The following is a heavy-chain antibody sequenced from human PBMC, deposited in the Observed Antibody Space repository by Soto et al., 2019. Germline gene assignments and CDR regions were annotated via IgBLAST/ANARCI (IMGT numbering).Heavy chain of an antibody. CDR1: GDSMSSGAYY. CDR2: IYHNGDT. V-gene: IGHV4-31*03. J-gene: IGHJ4*02. D-gene: IGHD3-22*01. CDR3: ASSYSGYLDN. Sequence: SETLSLTCSGSGDSMSSGAYYWNWIRQHPGKGLEWIAYIYHNGDTHYNPSLRSRITISVDTSKSQFSLKLTSVTDADTAVYYCASSYSGYLDNWGQGTLVTVSS.